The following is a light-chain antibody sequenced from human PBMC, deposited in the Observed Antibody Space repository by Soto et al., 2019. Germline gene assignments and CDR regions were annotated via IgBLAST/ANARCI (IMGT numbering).Light chain of an antibody. CDR1: QSVSSY. CDR2: DSS. J-gene: IGKJ5*01. Sequence: EIVLTQSPAIVSLSPGERGTLSCRASQSVSSYLAWYQQKPGQAPRLLIYDSSNRATGIPARFSASGSGTDFTLTISSLEPEDFAVYYCQHRSSWPITFGQGTRLEIK. CDR3: QHRSSWPIT. V-gene: IGKV3-11*01.